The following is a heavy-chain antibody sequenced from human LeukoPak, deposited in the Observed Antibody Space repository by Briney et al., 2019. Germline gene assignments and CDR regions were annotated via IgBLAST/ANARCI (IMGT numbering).Heavy chain of an antibody. J-gene: IGHJ4*02. V-gene: IGHV4-61*02. D-gene: IGHD3-3*01. CDR3: ARSNFGVVSRARDY. CDR1: GGSISSGSYY. CDR2: IYSSGST. Sequence: SQTLSLTCTVSGGSISSGSYYWSWIRQPAGKGLEWIVRIYSSGSTNYNPSLKSRVTISVDTSKNQFSLKLSSVTAADTAVYYCARSNFGVVSRARDYWGQGSLVTVSS.